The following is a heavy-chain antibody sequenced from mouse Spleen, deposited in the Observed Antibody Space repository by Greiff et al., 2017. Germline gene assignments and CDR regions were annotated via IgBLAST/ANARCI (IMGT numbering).Heavy chain of an antibody. CDR3: ARERILSFDY. V-gene: IGHV1-26*01. CDR1: GYTFTDYY. J-gene: IGHJ2*01. D-gene: IGHD1-1*01. CDR2: INPNNGGT. Sequence: VQLQQSGPELVKPGASVKISCKASGYTFTDYYMNWVKQSHGKSLEWIGDINPNNGGTSYNQKFKGKATLTVDKSSSTAYMELRSLTSEDSAVYYCARERILSFDYWGQGTTLTVSS.